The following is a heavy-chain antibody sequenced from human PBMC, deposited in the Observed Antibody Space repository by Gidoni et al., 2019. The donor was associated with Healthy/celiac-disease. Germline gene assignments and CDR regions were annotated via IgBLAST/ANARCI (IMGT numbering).Heavy chain of an antibody. D-gene: IGHD3-10*01. J-gene: IGHJ4*02. Sequence: QVQLVQSGAEVKKPGASVKVSCKASGYTFTSYAMHWVRQAPGQRLEWMGWINAGNGNTKYSQKFQGRVTITRDTSASTAYMELSSLRSEDTAVYYCARGRSLRELLYLAYWGQGTLVTVSS. CDR2: INAGNGNT. CDR1: GYTFTSYA. V-gene: IGHV1-3*01. CDR3: ARGRSLRELLYLAY.